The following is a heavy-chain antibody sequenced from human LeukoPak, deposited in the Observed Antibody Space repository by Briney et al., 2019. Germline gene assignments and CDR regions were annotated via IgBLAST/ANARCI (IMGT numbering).Heavy chain of an antibody. CDR3: ARATQEVVTGPNPVRADYDY. Sequence: EASVKVSCKASGYTFTSYGISWVRQAPGQGLEWMGWISAYNGNTNYAQKLQGRVTMTTDTSTSTAYMELRSLRSDDTAVYYCARATQEVVTGPNPVRADYDYWGQGTLVTVSS. V-gene: IGHV1-18*01. D-gene: IGHD3-22*01. CDR2: ISAYNGNT. CDR1: GYTFTSYG. J-gene: IGHJ4*02.